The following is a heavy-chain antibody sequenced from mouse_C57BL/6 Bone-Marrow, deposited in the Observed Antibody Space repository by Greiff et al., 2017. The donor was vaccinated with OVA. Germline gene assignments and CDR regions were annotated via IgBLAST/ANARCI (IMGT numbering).Heavy chain of an antibody. D-gene: IGHD2-4*01. Sequence: VHVKQSGPELVKPGASVKISCKASGYSFTGYYMNWVKQSPEKSLEWIGEINPSTGGTTYNQKFKAKATLTVDKSSSTAYMQLKSLTSEDSAVYYCATIYYDYDNYWGQGTTLTVSS. CDR1: GYSFTGYY. CDR2: INPSTGGT. CDR3: ATIYYDYDNY. J-gene: IGHJ2*01. V-gene: IGHV1-42*01.